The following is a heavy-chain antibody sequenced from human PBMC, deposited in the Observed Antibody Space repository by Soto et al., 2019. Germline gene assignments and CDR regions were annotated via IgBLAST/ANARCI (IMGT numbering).Heavy chain of an antibody. CDR2: ISAAGDP. CDR3: ARTDRVFYGLDV. J-gene: IGHJ6*02. Sequence: EVQLVESGGGLVQPGGSLRLSCEASGFTFRNYDMHWVRQGTGKGLEWVSGISAAGDPDYADSVEGRFTISRENAQNSFFLQMNTLRVGDTAVYYCARTDRVFYGLDVWGQGNTVIVSS. V-gene: IGHV3-13*05. CDR1: GFTFRNYD.